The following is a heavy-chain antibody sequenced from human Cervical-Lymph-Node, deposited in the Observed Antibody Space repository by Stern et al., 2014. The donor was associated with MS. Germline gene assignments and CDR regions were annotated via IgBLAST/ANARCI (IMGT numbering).Heavy chain of an antibody. CDR2: IYNSGST. CDR1: GGSVSTGNHY. J-gene: IGHJ3*02. V-gene: IGHV4-61*01. D-gene: IGHD3-16*02. CDR3: TLVGGRSLGDALGI. Sequence: QVQLQESGPGLVKPSETLSLTCTVSGGSVSTGNHYWGRIRQPPGQGLEWIANIYNSGSTNYTPSLKGRVTISVDASNNQFSLKLNSVTAADTAVYYCTLVGGRSLGDALGIWGQGTMVTVSS.